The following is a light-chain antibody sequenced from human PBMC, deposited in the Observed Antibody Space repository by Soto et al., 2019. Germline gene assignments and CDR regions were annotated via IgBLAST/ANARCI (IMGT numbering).Light chain of an antibody. CDR2: KAS. V-gene: IGKV1-5*03. Sequence: DIQMTQSPSTLSASVGDRVTITCRASQSISSWLAWYPQKPGKAPKLLIYKASSLESGVPSRFSGSGSGTEVTLTISSLQPDDCATYYCQQYNSYSWTFGQGTKVEIK. CDR1: QSISSW. J-gene: IGKJ1*01. CDR3: QQYNSYSWT.